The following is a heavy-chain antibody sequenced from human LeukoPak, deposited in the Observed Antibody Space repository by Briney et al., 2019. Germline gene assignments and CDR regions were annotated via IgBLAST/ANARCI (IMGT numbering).Heavy chain of an antibody. V-gene: IGHV3-30*01. Sequence: PGGSLRLSCAASGFTFSTYAMHWVRQAPGKGLEWVALLSFDATNIHYADSEKGRFIISRDNSKNTLYLEMNSLRPEDTAVYYCARDLPPLDYWGQGTLVTVSS. CDR1: GFTFSTYA. J-gene: IGHJ4*02. CDR2: LSFDATNI. CDR3: ARDLPPLDY.